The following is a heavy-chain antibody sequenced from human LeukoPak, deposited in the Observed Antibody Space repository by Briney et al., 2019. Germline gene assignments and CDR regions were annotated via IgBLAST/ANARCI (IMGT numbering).Heavy chain of an antibody. V-gene: IGHV3-30*03. CDR1: GFTFSSYG. CDR2: ISYDGSNK. D-gene: IGHD5-24*01. CDR3: APEGDGYILFDY. J-gene: IGHJ4*02. Sequence: PGRSLRLSCAAPGFTFSSYGMHWVRQAPGKGLEWVAVISYDGSNKYYADSVKGRFTISRDNSKNTLYLQMNSLRVEDTAVYYCAPEGDGYILFDYWGREPWSPSPQ.